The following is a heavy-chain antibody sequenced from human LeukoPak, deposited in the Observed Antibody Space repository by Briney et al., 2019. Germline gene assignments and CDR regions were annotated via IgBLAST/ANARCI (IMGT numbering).Heavy chain of an antibody. J-gene: IGHJ4*02. Sequence: SVKVSCKASGYTFTSYAISWVRQAPGQGLEWMGGIIPIFGTANYAQKFQGRVTITADESTSTAYMELSSLRSEDTAVYYCARGRDGYNFPLTYFDYWGQGTLVTVSS. CDR3: ARGRDGYNFPLTYFDY. V-gene: IGHV1-69*13. CDR2: IIPIFGTA. D-gene: IGHD5-24*01. CDR1: GYTFTSYA.